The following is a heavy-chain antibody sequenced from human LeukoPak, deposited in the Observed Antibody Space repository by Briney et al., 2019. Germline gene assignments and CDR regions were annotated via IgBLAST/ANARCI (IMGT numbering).Heavy chain of an antibody. Sequence: SLRLSCTTSGLTFGDYTMNWVRQAPGKGLEWVGFIKSETDNESTDYATSVRGRFIISRDDSKGIAYLELNSLKIEDTAVYYCTTEYFDHWGHGTLVTVSS. V-gene: IGHV3-49*04. CDR2: IKSETDNEST. CDR3: TTEYFDH. CDR1: GLTFGDYT. J-gene: IGHJ4*01.